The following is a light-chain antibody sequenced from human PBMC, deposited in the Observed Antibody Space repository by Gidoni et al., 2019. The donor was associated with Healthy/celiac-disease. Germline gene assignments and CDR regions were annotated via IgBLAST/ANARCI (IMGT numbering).Light chain of an antibody. V-gene: IGKV3-15*01. Sequence: EIVMTQSPATLSVSPGERATLSCRASQSVSSNLAWYQQKPGQAPRLLIYDASTRATGIPARFSGSGSGTEFTLTISSLQSEDFAVYYCQQYNNWPIFGGGTKVEIK. CDR3: QQYNNWPI. J-gene: IGKJ4*01. CDR2: DAS. CDR1: QSVSSN.